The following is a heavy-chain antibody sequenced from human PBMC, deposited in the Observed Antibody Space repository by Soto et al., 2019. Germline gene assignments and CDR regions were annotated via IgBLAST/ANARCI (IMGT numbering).Heavy chain of an antibody. J-gene: IGHJ4*02. CDR3: ATSGYSYGPNPLLY. D-gene: IGHD5-18*01. CDR1: GGSISSGGYY. Sequence: QVQLQESGPGLVKPSQTLSLTCTVSGGSISSGGYYWSWIRQHPGKGLEWIGYIHYSGSTYYSPSLKSRVTLXVXPXXNQFSLKLSSVTAVDTAAYYCATSGYSYGPNPLLYWGQGTLVTVSS. V-gene: IGHV4-31*03. CDR2: IHYSGST.